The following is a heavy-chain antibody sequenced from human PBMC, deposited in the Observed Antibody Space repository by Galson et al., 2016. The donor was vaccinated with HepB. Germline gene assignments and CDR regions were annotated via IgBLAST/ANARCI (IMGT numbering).Heavy chain of an antibody. CDR3: ARDPLLWGHWFDP. V-gene: IGHV3-74*01. D-gene: IGHD3-10*01. CDR1: GYTFASYW. J-gene: IGHJ5*02. Sequence: SLRVSCTASGYTFASYWMHWVRQAPGQGLEWMGHINRNGGSTAYAAPVKGRFTMTRDTAKKTLYLQMNSLRAEDTAVYYCARDPLLWGHWFDPWGQGTLVTVSS. CDR2: INRNGGST.